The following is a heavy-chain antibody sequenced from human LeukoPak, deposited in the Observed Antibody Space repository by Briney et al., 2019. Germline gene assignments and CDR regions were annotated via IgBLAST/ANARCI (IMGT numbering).Heavy chain of an antibody. D-gene: IGHD1-7*01. CDR1: GFTFSSYG. CDR3: AKARGFKTGTNAGFSFDY. Sequence: PGGSLRLSCAASGFTFSSYGMHWVRQAPGKGLEWVAFIRFDGSNKYYADSVKGRFTISRDNSENTLYLQMNTLRAEDTAVYYCAKARGFKTGTNAGFSFDYWGQGTLVTVSS. J-gene: IGHJ4*02. V-gene: IGHV3-30*02. CDR2: IRFDGSNK.